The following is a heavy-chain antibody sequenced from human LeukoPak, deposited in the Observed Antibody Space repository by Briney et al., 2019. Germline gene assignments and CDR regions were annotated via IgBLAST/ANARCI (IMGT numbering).Heavy chain of an antibody. CDR1: GFTFSIYA. V-gene: IGHV3-21*01. D-gene: IGHD3-22*01. Sequence: GGSLRLSCAATGFTFSIYAMNWVRQAPGKGLEWVSSISSSSSYIYYADSVKGRFTISRDNAKNSLYLQMNSLRAEDTAVYYCARDGYYYDSSGYQGVYFQHWGQGTLVTVSS. J-gene: IGHJ1*01. CDR3: ARDGYYYDSSGYQGVYFQH. CDR2: ISSSSSYI.